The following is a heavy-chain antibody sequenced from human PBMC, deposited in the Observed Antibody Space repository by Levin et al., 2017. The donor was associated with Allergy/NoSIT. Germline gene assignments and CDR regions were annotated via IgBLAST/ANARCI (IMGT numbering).Heavy chain of an antibody. V-gene: IGHV3-7*04. J-gene: IGHJ3*02. CDR2: IDQDGGGK. CDR1: GFTFNTYW. Sequence: GESLKISCAASGFTFNTYWMTWVRQAPGKGLEWVANIDQDGGGKYYVDSVKGRFTISRDNAKNSLYLQMNSLRAEDTAVYYCARPRDDYKLDSNAFDIWGQGTMVTVST. CDR3: ARPRDDYKLDSNAFDI. D-gene: IGHD5-24*01.